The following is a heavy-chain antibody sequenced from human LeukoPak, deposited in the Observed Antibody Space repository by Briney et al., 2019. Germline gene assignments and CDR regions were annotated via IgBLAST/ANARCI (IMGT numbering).Heavy chain of an antibody. V-gene: IGHV4-59*08. Sequence: PSETLSLTCTVSGGSISSYYWSWIRQPPRKGLEWIGYISYSGSTNYNPSLKSRVTISVDSSKNQFSLNLSSVTAADTAVYYCAKQQSYSWFDPWGQGTLVTVSS. CDR1: GGSISSYY. D-gene: IGHD3-10*01. CDR2: ISYSGST. CDR3: AKQQSYSWFDP. J-gene: IGHJ5*02.